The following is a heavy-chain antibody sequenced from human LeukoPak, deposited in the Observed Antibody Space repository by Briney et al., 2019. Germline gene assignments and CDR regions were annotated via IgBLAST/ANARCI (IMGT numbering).Heavy chain of an antibody. V-gene: IGHV4-34*01. CDR1: GGSFSGYY. CDR3: ARVSGWYGRPRVFDY. Sequence: SETLSLTCAVYGGSFSGYYWSWIRQPPGKGLEWIGEINHSGSTNYNPPLKSRVTISVDTSKNQFSLKLSSVTAADTAVYYCARVSGWYGRPRVFDYWGQGTLVTVSS. CDR2: INHSGST. J-gene: IGHJ4*02. D-gene: IGHD6-19*01.